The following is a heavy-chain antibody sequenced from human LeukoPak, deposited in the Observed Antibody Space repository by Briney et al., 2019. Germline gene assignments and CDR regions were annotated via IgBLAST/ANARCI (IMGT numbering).Heavy chain of an antibody. CDR1: GFTFSSYG. J-gene: IGHJ4*02. Sequence: PGGSLRLSCAASGFTFSSYGMHWVRQAPGKGLEWVAVISYDGSNKYYADSVKGRFTISRDNSKNTLCLQMNSLRAEDTAVYYCAKDIVVVPAALLGDYWGQGTLVTVSS. D-gene: IGHD2-2*01. CDR3: AKDIVVVPAALLGDY. V-gene: IGHV3-30*18. CDR2: ISYDGSNK.